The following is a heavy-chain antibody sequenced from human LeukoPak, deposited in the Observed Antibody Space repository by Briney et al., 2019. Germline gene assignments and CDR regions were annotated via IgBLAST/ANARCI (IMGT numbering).Heavy chain of an antibody. V-gene: IGHV3-23*01. Sequence: GGSLRLSCAASGFTFSSYAMSWVRQAPGKGLEWVSVISNSGGSTFYADSVRGRFTISRDNSKNTLYLQMNSLRAEDTAVCYCAKRASGSGTSLYYFDYWGQGTLVTVSS. CDR2: ISNSGGST. CDR1: GFTFSSYA. CDR3: AKRASGSGTSLYYFDY. D-gene: IGHD3-10*01. J-gene: IGHJ4*02.